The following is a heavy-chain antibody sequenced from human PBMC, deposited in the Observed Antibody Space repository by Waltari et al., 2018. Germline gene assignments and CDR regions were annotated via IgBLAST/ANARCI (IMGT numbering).Heavy chain of an antibody. J-gene: IGHJ4*02. CDR3: ARDHVFRGDFWSGYYDS. CDR1: GFNFSSYS. V-gene: IGHV3-7*01. D-gene: IGHD3-3*01. Sequence: EVQLEESGGGLVKPGGSLRLSCAASGFNFSSYSMTWVRQAPGKGLEWVANIKQDGSETYYADSLKGRFTISRDNAKNSLYLQMNSLRAEDTALYYCARDHVFRGDFWSGYYDSWGQGTLVTVSS. CDR2: IKQDGSET.